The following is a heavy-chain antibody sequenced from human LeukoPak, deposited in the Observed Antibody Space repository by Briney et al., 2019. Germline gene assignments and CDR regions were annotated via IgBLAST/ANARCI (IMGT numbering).Heavy chain of an antibody. D-gene: IGHD4-17*01. CDR2: INSGGTPI. V-gene: IGHV3-48*03. CDR3: ARGDLGTTVTTRFDY. J-gene: IGHJ4*02. CDR1: GFTFSSYE. Sequence: GGSLRLSCAASGFTFSSYEMNWVRQAPGKGLEWISYINSGGTPIYYADSVKGRFTMSRDYAKNSLYLQMNSLRAEDTAVYYCARGDLGTTVTTRFDYWGQGTLVTVSS.